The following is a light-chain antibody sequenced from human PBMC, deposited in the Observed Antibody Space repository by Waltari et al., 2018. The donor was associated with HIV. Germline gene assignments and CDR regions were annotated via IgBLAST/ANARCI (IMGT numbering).Light chain of an antibody. CDR1: KLGDRF. CDR2: GDN. V-gene: IGLV3-1*01. Sequence: SYELTQPPSVSVSPGQTASITCSGAKLGDRFTSWYQQKPGQSPVLCIYGDNKRPSGIPERFSGSNSRNTVTLTISGTQAMDEADYYGQAWDSSTLVFDGGTKLTVL. CDR3: QAWDSSTLV. J-gene: IGLJ2*01.